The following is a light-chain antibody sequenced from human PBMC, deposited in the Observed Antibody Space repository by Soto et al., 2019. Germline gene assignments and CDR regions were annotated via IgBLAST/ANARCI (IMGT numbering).Light chain of an antibody. Sequence: EVVLTQSPGTLSLSPGESATLSCRASQSVRGNYFAWYQQRPGRAPRLLVYGPSVRAAGIPDRFRGSGSRTDFNLTISRVEPEDFAVYYCHQFGMSPFTFGPGTKLDIK. J-gene: IGKJ3*01. V-gene: IGKV3-20*01. CDR3: HQFGMSPFT. CDR2: GPS. CDR1: QSVRGNY.